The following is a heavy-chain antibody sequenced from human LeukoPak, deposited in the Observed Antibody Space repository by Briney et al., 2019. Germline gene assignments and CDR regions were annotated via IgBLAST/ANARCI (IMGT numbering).Heavy chain of an antibody. CDR2: ISGSGGST. CDR3: ARRGLRPDYYYMDV. CDR1: GLTFTSYA. D-gene: IGHD3-3*01. V-gene: IGHV3-23*01. J-gene: IGHJ6*03. Sequence: GGPLKLSWAPSGLTFTSYAMSWFRQPPGRGLEWVSAISGSGGSTYYADSVKGRFTISRDNSKNTLYLQMNSLRAEDTAVYYCARRGLRPDYYYMDVWGKGTTVTVSS.